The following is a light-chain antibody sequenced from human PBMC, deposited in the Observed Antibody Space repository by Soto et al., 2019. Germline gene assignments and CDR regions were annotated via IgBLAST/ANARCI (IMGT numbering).Light chain of an antibody. CDR2: DVS. J-gene: IGLJ1*01. CDR1: SSDVGGYNY. CDR3: SSYTTSNTRQIV. Sequence: QSALTQPASVSGSPGQSITISCTGTSSDVGGYNYVSWYQHHPGKAPKLMIYDVSNRPSWVSNRFSGSKSGNTASLTISGLQTEDEADYYCSSYTTSNTRQIVFGTGTKLTVL. V-gene: IGLV2-14*03.